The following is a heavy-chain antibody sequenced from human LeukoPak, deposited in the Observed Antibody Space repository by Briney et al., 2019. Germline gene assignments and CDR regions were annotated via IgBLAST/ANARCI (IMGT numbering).Heavy chain of an antibody. V-gene: IGHV3-48*02. CDR1: GFSFSSYS. D-gene: IGHD2-21*02. J-gene: IGHJ4*02. CDR2: ISPTSSTI. CDR3: ATAPGGDPYYFDY. Sequence: EGSLRLSCAASGFSFSSYSLNWVRQAPGKGLEWVSYISPTSSTIYYADSVKGRFTISRDDAKSSLYLQMTSLRDEDTALYYCATAPGGDPYYFDYWGQGALVTVSS.